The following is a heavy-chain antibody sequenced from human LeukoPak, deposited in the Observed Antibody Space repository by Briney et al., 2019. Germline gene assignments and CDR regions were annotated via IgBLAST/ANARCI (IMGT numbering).Heavy chain of an antibody. CDR1: GYTFTSYG. CDR2: ISAYNGNT. V-gene: IGHV1-18*01. J-gene: IGHJ4*02. CDR3: ASYLSGWPMKY. Sequence: ASVKVSCKASGYTFTSYGISWVRRAPGQGLEWMGWISAYNGNTNYAQKFQGRVTMTRDMSTSTVYMELSSLRSEDTAVYYCASYLSGWPMKYWGQGTLVTVSS. D-gene: IGHD6-19*01.